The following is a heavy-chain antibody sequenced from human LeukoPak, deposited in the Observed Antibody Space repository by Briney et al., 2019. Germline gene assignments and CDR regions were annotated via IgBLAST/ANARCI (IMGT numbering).Heavy chain of an antibody. D-gene: IGHD6-13*01. J-gene: IGHJ4*02. Sequence: ASVKVSCKASGYTFINFAINWGRQAPGQRPEWMGWINAGNGNAKYSQKFQGRVTITRDTSASTAYMELSSLTSEDTAVYYCARGPRAAADDYWGQGTLVTVSS. CDR1: GYTFINFA. CDR3: ARGPRAAADDY. V-gene: IGHV1-3*01. CDR2: INAGNGNA.